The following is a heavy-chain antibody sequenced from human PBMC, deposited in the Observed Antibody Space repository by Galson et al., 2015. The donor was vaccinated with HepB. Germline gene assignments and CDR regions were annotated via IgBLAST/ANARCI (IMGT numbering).Heavy chain of an antibody. Sequence: SLRLSCAASGFTFSDYYMSWIRQAPGKGLEWVSYISSSGSTIYYADSVKGRFTISRDNAKNSLNLQMNSLRAEDTAVYYCARFPLAYTPHGMDVWGQGTTVTVSS. CDR3: ARFPLAYTPHGMDV. V-gene: IGHV3-11*04. CDR2: ISSSGSTI. CDR1: GFTFSDYY. D-gene: IGHD2-15*01. J-gene: IGHJ6*02.